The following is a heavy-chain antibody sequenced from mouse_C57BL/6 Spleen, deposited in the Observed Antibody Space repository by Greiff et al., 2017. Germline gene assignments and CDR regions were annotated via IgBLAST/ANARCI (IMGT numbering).Heavy chain of an antibody. D-gene: IGHD1-1*01. J-gene: IGHJ3*01. CDR2: IYPGDGDT. V-gene: IGHV1-80*01. Sequence: VKVVESGAELVKPGASVKISCKASGYAFSSYWMNWVKQRPGKGLEWIGQIYPGDGDTNYNGKFKGKATLTADKSSSTAYMQLSSLTSEDSAVYFCAIGSPFAYWGQGTLGTVSA. CDR1: GYAFSSYW. CDR3: AIGSPFAY.